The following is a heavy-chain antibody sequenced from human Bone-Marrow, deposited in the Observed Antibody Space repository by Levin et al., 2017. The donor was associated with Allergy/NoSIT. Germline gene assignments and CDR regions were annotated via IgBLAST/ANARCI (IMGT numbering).Heavy chain of an antibody. V-gene: IGHV5-51*01. D-gene: IGHD3/OR15-3a*01. CDR2: IYPGDSET. CDR3: ARGDFWTGYYYSGMDA. J-gene: IGHJ6*02. Sequence: ASVKVSCKASGYRFSSYWIGWVRQMPGKGLEWMAIIYPGDSETKYSPAFQGQVTISAGESISTAYLQWSSLKSSDTAIYYCARGDFWTGYYYSGMDAWGQGTTVSVSS. CDR1: GYRFSSYW.